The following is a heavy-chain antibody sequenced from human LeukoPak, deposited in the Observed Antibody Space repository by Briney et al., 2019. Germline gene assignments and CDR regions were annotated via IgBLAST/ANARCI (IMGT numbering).Heavy chain of an antibody. D-gene: IGHD2-15*01. V-gene: IGHV3-30*02. J-gene: IGHJ4*02. CDR2: VRYDGNNP. CDR1: GFTFGSYG. Sequence: GGSLRLSCAASGFTFGSYGMHWVRQAPGKGLDWVAFVRYDGNNPYYSASVKGRFTISRDNSKNTVLLQMNNLRLEDAAVYYCARECLSKGCHAFDYWGQGTLVTVSS. CDR3: ARECLSKGCHAFDY.